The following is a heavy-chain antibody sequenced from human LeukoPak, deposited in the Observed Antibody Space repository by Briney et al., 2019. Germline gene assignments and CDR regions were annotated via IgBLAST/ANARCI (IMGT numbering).Heavy chain of an antibody. J-gene: IGHJ5*02. CDR1: GYSFTSYG. V-gene: IGHV1-2*02. CDR3: ARVGSGWYNWCDL. D-gene: IGHD6-19*01. CDR2: INPNSGGT. Sequence: ASVKVSCKASGYSFTSYGVSWVRQAPGQGLVWMGWINPNSGGTNYAQKFKGRVTMTRDTSISTAYMELSRLRSDDTAVYYCARVGSGWYNWCDLGGQGTLVSVFS.